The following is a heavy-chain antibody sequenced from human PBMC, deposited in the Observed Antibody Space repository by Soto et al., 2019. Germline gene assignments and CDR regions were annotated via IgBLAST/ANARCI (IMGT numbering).Heavy chain of an antibody. V-gene: IGHV3-20*04. D-gene: IGHD3-22*01. J-gene: IGHJ3*02. CDR3: ARTAKYSGYSLVSGRDAFGI. CDR2: INWNGGST. CDR1: GFTFDEYG. Sequence: GGSLRVSWAASGFTFDEYGMSWVRQAPGKGLEWVSGINWNGGSTGYADSVKGRFTISRDNAKNSLYLQMNSLRAEDTALYYCARTAKYSGYSLVSGRDAFGIWGQGTMVTVSS.